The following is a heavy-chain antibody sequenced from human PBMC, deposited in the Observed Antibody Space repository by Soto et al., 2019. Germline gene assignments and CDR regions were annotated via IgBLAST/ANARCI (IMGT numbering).Heavy chain of an antibody. D-gene: IGHD2-2*01. CDR3: ARERVADIVVVPMKENYYYYGMDV. J-gene: IGHJ6*02. CDR2: IIPIFGTA. V-gene: IGHV1-69*06. Sequence: GASVKVSGKASGGTFSSYAISWVRQAPGQGLERMGGIIPIFGTANYAQKFQGRVTITADKSTSTAYMELSSLRSEDTAVYYCARERVADIVVVPMKENYYYYGMDVWGQGTTVTVSS. CDR1: GGTFSSYA.